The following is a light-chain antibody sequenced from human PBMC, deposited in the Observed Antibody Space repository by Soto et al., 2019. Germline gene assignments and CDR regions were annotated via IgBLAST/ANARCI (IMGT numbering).Light chain of an antibody. CDR2: GAS. CDR1: QSVSSD. Sequence: EIVMTQSPGTLSVSPGEGATLSCRASQSVSSDLAWYQQKPGQAPRLLIYGASTRATGISARFSGSGSGTEFTLTISSLQSEDFAVYYCQQYNNWPPYTFGQGTKLEIK. J-gene: IGKJ2*01. V-gene: IGKV3-15*01. CDR3: QQYNNWPPYT.